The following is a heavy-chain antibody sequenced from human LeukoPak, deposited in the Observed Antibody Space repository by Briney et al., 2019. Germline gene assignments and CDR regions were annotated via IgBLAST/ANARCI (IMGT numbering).Heavy chain of an antibody. J-gene: IGHJ4*02. CDR2: INPSGGST. V-gene: IGHV1-46*01. D-gene: IGHD2-8*02. Sequence: ASVKVSCKASGYIFTSYYMHWVRQAPGQGLEWMGIINPSGGSTSYAQKFQGRVTMTRDTSTSTVYMELSSLRSEDTAVYYCARASTGYYFDYWGQGTLVTVSS. CDR3: ARASTGYYFDY. CDR1: GYIFTSYY.